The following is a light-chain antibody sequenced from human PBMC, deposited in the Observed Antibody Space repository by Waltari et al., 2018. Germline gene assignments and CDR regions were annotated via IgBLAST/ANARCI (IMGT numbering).Light chain of an antibody. V-gene: IGKV1-12*02. Sequence: DIQMTQSPSSVSASVGDSVTITCRASQGISSWLCWYQQKPGKAPNLLIYAASSLQSGVPSRFSGSGSGTDFTLTISSLQPEDFATYYCQQANSFPWTFGQGTKVEIK. CDR1: QGISSW. CDR2: AAS. CDR3: QQANSFPWT. J-gene: IGKJ1*01.